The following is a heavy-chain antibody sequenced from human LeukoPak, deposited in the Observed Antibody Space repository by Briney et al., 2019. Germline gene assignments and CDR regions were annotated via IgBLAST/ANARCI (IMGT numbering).Heavy chain of an antibody. Sequence: TSETLSLTCTVSGGSISSSSYYWGWIRQPPGKGLEWIGSIYYSGSTYYNPSLKSRVTISVDTSKNQFSLKLSSVTAADTAVYYCATTNYGSGSYSLHWFDPWGQGTLVTVSS. CDR3: ATTNYGSGSYSLHWFDP. J-gene: IGHJ5*02. V-gene: IGHV4-39*01. CDR1: GGSISSSSYY. D-gene: IGHD3-10*01. CDR2: IYYSGST.